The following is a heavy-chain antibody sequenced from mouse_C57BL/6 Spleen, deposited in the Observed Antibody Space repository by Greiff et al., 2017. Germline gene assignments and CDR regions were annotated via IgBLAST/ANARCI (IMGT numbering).Heavy chain of an antibody. V-gene: IGHV1-18*01. Sequence: EVKLMESGPELVKPGASVKIPCKASGYTFTDYNMDWVKQSHGKSLEWIGDINPNNGGTIYNQKFKGKATLTVDKSSSTAYMELRSLTSEDTAVYYCARKGDDYDWYFDVWGTGTTVTVSS. CDR1: GYTFTDYN. CDR2: INPNNGGT. J-gene: IGHJ1*03. CDR3: ARKGDDYDWYFDV. D-gene: IGHD2-4*01.